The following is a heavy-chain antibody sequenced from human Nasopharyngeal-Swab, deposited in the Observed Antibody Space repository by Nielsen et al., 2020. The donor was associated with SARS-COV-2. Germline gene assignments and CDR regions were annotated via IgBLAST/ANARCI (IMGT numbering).Heavy chain of an antibody. CDR1: GFTFGDYA. Sequence: GESLKISCTTSGFTFGDYAMSWVRQAPGKGLEWVGFIRSEANGGTAEYAVSVEGRFSISRDDSKSIAYLQMNSLKTEGTAVYYCTGYSTIFYWGQGTLVTVSS. CDR3: TGYSTIFY. V-gene: IGHV3-49*04. D-gene: IGHD2-2*01. CDR2: IRSEANGGTA. J-gene: IGHJ4*02.